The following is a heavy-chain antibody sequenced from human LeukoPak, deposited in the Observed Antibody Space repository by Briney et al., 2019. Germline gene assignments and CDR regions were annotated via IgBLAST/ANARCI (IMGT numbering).Heavy chain of an antibody. Sequence: PGGSLRLSCAASGFTFDDYAMHWVRQAPGKGLEWVSGISWNSGSIGYADSVKGRFTISRDNAKNSLYLQMNSLRAEDMALYYCAKDIGYSGSCEAFDYWGQGTLVTVSS. CDR3: AKDIGYSGSCEAFDY. D-gene: IGHD1-26*01. J-gene: IGHJ4*02. V-gene: IGHV3-9*03. CDR2: ISWNSGSI. CDR1: GFTFDDYA.